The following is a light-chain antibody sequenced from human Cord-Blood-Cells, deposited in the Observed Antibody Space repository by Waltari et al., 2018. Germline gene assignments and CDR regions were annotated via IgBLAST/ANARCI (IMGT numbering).Light chain of an antibody. Sequence: SSELTQDPAVSVALGQTVRITCQGDSLRSYYASRYQQKPGQAPVLVIYGKNNRPSGSPDRFSGSSSGNTASLTITGAQAEDEADYYCNSRDSSGNHVVVGGGTKLTVL. CDR3: NSRDSSGNHVV. J-gene: IGLJ2*01. V-gene: IGLV3-19*01. CDR1: SLRSYY. CDR2: GKN.